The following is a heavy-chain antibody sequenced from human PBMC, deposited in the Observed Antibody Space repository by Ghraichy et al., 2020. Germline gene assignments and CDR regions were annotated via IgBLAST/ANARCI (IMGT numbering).Heavy chain of an antibody. D-gene: IGHD3-22*01. Sequence: SETLSLTCAVYGGSFSGYYWSWIRQPPGKGLEWIGEINHSGSTNYNPSLKSRVTISVDTSKNQFSLKLSSVTAADTAVYYCARGLRYSSGYYGASDFDYWGQGTLVTVSS. CDR3: ARGLRYSSGYYGASDFDY. CDR1: GGSFSGYY. J-gene: IGHJ4*02. CDR2: INHSGST. V-gene: IGHV4-34*01.